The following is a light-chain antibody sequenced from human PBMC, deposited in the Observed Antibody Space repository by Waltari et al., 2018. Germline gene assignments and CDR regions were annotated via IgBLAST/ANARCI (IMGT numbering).Light chain of an antibody. CDR1: QSISTY. Sequence: DIQMTQSPSSLSASVGDRVTITCRASQSISTYLNWYQQRPGKAPKLLIYLASSFQSGAPSRFSGSGSGTDFTLTISSLQPEDFATYYCQHGLIFGRGTRLELK. CDR2: LAS. V-gene: IGKV1-39*01. CDR3: QHGLI. J-gene: IGKJ2*01.